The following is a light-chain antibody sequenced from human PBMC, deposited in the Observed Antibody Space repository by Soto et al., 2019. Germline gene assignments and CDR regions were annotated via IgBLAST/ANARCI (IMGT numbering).Light chain of an antibody. J-gene: IGKJ5*01. V-gene: IGKV1-39*01. CDR3: QQSYSTLIT. Sequence: QMTQSPSSLSASVGARVTITCRASQDISDDVGWYQQTPGKAPKLLISGASRLQSGVPSRFSGSGSGTDFTLTISSLQPEDFATYYCQQSYSTLITFGQGTRLEIK. CDR1: QDISDD. CDR2: GAS.